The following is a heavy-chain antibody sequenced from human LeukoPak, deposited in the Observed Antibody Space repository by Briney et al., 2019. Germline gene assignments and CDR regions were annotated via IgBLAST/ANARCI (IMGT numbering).Heavy chain of an antibody. CDR1: GYTFTSNY. CDR3: ARDRGRTMLVDH. V-gene: IGHV1-46*01. D-gene: IGHD1-7*01. J-gene: IGHJ5*02. CDR2: INPSSGSP. Sequence: ASVKVSCKASGYTFTSNYMHWVRQAPGQGLEWMGMINPSSGSPRYAKTVQGRVTMTRDTSTSTVYMEMSSLRSEYTAVYYCARDRGRTMLVDHWGQGTLVTVSS.